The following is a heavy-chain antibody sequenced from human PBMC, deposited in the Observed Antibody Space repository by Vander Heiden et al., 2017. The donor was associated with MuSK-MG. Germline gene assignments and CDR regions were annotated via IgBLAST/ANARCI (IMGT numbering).Heavy chain of an antibody. CDR2: VFHTGSA. D-gene: IGHD1-26*01. J-gene: IGHJ4*02. CDR3: ATQLVGSAKGEFHY. Sequence: RYVFHTGSAAYNPSLESRVTISVDTSTSQVFLEVRSVTAADTAVYYCATQLVGSAKGEFHYWGQGTQVTVSS. V-gene: IGHV4-59*01.